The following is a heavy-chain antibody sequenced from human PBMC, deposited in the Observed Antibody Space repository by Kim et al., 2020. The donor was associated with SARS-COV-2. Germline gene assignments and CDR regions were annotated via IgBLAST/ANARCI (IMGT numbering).Heavy chain of an antibody. V-gene: IGHV7-4-1*02. Sequence: AQGFTGRFVFSLDTSVSTAYLQISSLKAEDTAVYYCARDGGHGGEDYFDYWGQGTLVTVSS. J-gene: IGHJ4*02. D-gene: IGHD3-16*01. CDR3: ARDGGHGGEDYFDY.